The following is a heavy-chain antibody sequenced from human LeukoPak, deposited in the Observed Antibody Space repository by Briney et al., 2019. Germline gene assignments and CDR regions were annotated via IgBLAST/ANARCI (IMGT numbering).Heavy chain of an antibody. CDR3: ARDEVTTGAFDI. J-gene: IGHJ3*02. V-gene: IGHV1-69*13. D-gene: IGHD4-17*01. Sequence: ASVKVSCKASGGTFSSYAISWVRQAPGRGLEWMGGIIPIFGTANYAQKFQGRVTITADESTSTAYMELSSLRSEDTAVYYCARDEVTTGAFDIWGQGTMVTVSS. CDR1: GGTFSSYA. CDR2: IIPIFGTA.